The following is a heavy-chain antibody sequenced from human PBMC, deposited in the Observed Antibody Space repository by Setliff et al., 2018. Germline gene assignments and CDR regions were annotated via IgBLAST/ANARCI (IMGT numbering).Heavy chain of an antibody. D-gene: IGHD2-8*01. Sequence: GGSLRLSCAASGFTFSRYWMHWVRQAPGKGLLWVSLIESDGSNPGYADSLRGRFTISRDNAKNTLYLQMNSLRAEDTAVYYCLMIVLRWGQGTMVTVSS. CDR2: IESDGSNP. CDR3: LMIVLR. CDR1: GFTFSRYW. V-gene: IGHV3-74*01. J-gene: IGHJ3*01.